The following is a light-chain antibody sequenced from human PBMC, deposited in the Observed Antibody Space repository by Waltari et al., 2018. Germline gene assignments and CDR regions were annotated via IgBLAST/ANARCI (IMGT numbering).Light chain of an antibody. V-gene: IGKV1-12*01. Sequence: DIQMTQSPSFVSASIGDRVTTTCRASQDVDNWLAWYQQKPGKAPKLLIYAASTLHSGVPSRFSGSGSGTEFTLTISSLQPEDFATYFCQQTNSFPYTFAQGTKLEIK. CDR3: QQTNSFPYT. J-gene: IGKJ2*01. CDR1: QDVDNW. CDR2: AAS.